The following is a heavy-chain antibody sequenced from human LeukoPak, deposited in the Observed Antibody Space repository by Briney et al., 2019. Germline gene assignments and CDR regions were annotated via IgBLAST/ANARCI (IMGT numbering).Heavy chain of an antibody. Sequence: GGSLRLSCAASGFTFSSYWMHWVRQAPGKGLEWVSVIYSGGSTYYADSVKGRFTISRDNSKNTLYLQMNSLRAEDTAVYYCARVPYGHFVDYWGQGTLVTVSS. CDR1: GFTFSSYW. D-gene: IGHD2-21*01. J-gene: IGHJ4*02. CDR2: IYSGGST. V-gene: IGHV3-53*01. CDR3: ARVPYGHFVDY.